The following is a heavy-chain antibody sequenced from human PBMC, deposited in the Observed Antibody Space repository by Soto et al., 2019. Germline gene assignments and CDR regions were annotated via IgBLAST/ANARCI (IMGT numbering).Heavy chain of an antibody. CDR3: GYSSSWGYNWFDP. CDR2: IRSKANSYAT. Sequence: ESGGGLVQPGGSLKLSCAASGFTFSGSAMHWVRQASGKGLEWVGRIRSKANSYATAYAASVKGRFTISRDDSKNTAYLQMNSLKTEDTAVYYCGYSSSWGYNWFDPWGQGTLVTVSS. D-gene: IGHD6-13*01. J-gene: IGHJ5*02. V-gene: IGHV3-73*01. CDR1: GFTFSGSA.